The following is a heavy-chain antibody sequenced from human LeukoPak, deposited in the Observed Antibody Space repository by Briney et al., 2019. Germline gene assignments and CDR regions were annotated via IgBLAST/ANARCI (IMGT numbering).Heavy chain of an antibody. CDR3: ARTAARRFDY. CDR1: GYTFPSYF. Sequence: ASVTVSCTASGYTFPSYFMHWVRQAPGQGLEWMGIINPTGGSTTYAQKFQGRVTMTRETSTSTVYMELSSLRSDDTAVYYCARTAARRFDYWGQGTLVTVSS. D-gene: IGHD6-6*01. CDR2: INPTGGST. V-gene: IGHV1-46*01. J-gene: IGHJ4*02.